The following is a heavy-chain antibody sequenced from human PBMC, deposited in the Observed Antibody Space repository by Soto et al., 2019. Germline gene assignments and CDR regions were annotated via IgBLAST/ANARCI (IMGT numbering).Heavy chain of an antibody. Sequence: QVQLQESGPGLVKPSQTLSLTCTVSGGSISSGDYYWSWIRQPPGKGLEWIGYIYYSGSTYYNPSLKSRVTISVDTSKNHFSLKLSSVTAADTAVYYCARDHYYDSSGYSVGFDYWGQGTLVTVSS. D-gene: IGHD3-22*01. CDR1: GGSISSGDYY. V-gene: IGHV4-30-4*01. CDR3: ARDHYYDSSGYSVGFDY. CDR2: IYYSGST. J-gene: IGHJ4*02.